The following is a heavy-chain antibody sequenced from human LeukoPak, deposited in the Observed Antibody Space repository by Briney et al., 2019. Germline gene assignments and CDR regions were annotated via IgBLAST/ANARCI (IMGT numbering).Heavy chain of an antibody. CDR1: GFTFSSHA. V-gene: IGHV3-23*01. CDR3: ANEVRPNDY. CDR2: IDISGGST. Sequence: GGSLRLSCAASGFTFSSHAMCGVRQAPGKGLEWVASIDISGGSTYYEDSVQGRFTISRDNSKNTLYLEMNSLRVEDTALYYCANEVRPNDYWGQGTLVTVSS. J-gene: IGHJ4*02. D-gene: IGHD1-1*01.